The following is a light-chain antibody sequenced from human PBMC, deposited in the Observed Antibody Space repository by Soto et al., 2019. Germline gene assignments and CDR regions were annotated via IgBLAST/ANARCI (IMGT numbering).Light chain of an antibody. CDR1: QSVSSN. V-gene: IGKV3D-15*01. J-gene: IGKJ5*01. CDR2: GAS. CDR3: QQRHMWPIT. Sequence: EIVMTQSPATPSVSPGERATPSRRASQSVSSNLAWYQQKPGQAPRLLIYGASTRATGIPARFSGSGSGTEFTLTISSLEPEDSAVYYCQQRHMWPITFGQGTRLEIK.